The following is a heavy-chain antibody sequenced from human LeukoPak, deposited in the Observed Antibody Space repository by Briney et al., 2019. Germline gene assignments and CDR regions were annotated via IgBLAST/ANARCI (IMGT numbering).Heavy chain of an antibody. CDR3: ARVGVDIGDSSGFPDY. J-gene: IGHJ4*02. V-gene: IGHV1-18*01. CDR2: ISAYNGNT. D-gene: IGHD3-22*01. CDR1: GYIFTSYA. Sequence: ASVKVSCKTSGYIFTSYAISWVRQAPGQGLEWMGWISAYNGNTNYAQNLQGRVTMTTDTSTNTAYMELRSLRSADTAVYYCARVGVDIGDSSGFPDYWGQGTLVSVSS.